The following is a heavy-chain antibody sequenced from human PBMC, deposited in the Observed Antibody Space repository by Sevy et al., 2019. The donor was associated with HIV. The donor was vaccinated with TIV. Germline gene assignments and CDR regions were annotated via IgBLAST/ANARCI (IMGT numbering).Heavy chain of an antibody. D-gene: IGHD3-10*01. CDR1: GFTFSNAW. J-gene: IGHJ5*02. CDR3: TTATWSQEDYYNS. V-gene: IGHV3-15*01. CDR2: IKGKFYHGTI. Sequence: GGSLRLSCAASGFTFSNAWMSRVRQAPGKGLEWVGRIKGKFYHGTIDYAAPVKGRFSISRDDSKNTLYLQMNSLKTEDTAVYYCTTATWSQEDYYNSWGQGTLVTVSS.